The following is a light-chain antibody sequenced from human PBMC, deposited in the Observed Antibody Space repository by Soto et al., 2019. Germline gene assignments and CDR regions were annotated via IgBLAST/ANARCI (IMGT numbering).Light chain of an antibody. CDR2: DAS. Sequence: DIQMTQSPSTLSASVGARVTITCRASQDINNWLAWYQQKQGNAPKFLIYDASTLESGGPSRFSGGGSGTEFTLTISSLQQDDSATYYCQPYYSRRTFGQGTKVEIK. J-gene: IGKJ1*01. V-gene: IGKV1-5*01. CDR3: QPYYSRRT. CDR1: QDINNW.